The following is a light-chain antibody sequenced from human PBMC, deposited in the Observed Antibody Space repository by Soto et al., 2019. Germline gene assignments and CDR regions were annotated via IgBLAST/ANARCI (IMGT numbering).Light chain of an antibody. CDR3: CSFAVGSTLV. V-gene: IGLV2-23*01. CDR2: EGS. CDR1: SSDVGTYNL. J-gene: IGLJ2*01. Sequence: QSALTQPASVSGSPGQSITISCTGTSSDVGTYNLVSWHQHHPGKAPKLIIYEGSKRPSGVSNRFSGSKSGITASLTISGLQAEDEADYYCCSFAVGSTLVFGGGTKLTVL.